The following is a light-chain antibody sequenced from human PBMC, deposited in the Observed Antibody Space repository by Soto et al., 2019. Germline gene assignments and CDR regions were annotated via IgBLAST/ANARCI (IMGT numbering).Light chain of an antibody. CDR1: QDISNY. CDR3: QQYDNLPLT. Sequence: DIQMTQSPSSLSASVGDRVTITCQASQDISNYLNWYQQKPGKAPKLLIYDASNLETGVPSRFSGSGYGTDFTFPISSLQPEDIASYYCQQYDNLPLTFGGGTKVEIK. CDR2: DAS. J-gene: IGKJ4*01. V-gene: IGKV1-33*01.